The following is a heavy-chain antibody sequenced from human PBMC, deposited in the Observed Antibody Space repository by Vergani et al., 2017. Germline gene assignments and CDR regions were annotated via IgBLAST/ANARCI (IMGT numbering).Heavy chain of an antibody. CDR1: GYSLTELT. J-gene: IGHJ4*02. Sequence: QVQLVQSGSEVRKPGASVKVSCQVSGYSLTELTIHWVRQAPGKGLEWMGGFDPEHGEVTFAHNIQGRVTMTEDRSTDTAYMELSSLRPEDTALYYCAIVTDYYVSNGYYLDYWGQGTLVTVSS. CDR2: FDPEHGEV. V-gene: IGHV1-24*01. CDR3: AIVTDYYVSNGYYLDY. D-gene: IGHD3-22*01.